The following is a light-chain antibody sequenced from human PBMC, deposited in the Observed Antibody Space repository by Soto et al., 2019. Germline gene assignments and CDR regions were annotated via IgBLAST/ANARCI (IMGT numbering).Light chain of an antibody. CDR3: HQYNDWPPA. V-gene: IGKV3-15*01. CDR1: QSVSTN. J-gene: IGKJ1*01. CDR2: GPS. Sequence: EIVVTQSPATLSVSPGERATLSCRASQSVSTNVAWYQQKPGQAPRLLNYGPSTRASGIPARFSGSGSGRDFTLTISSVQTEDFAVYYCHQYNDWPPAFGQGTKVDIK.